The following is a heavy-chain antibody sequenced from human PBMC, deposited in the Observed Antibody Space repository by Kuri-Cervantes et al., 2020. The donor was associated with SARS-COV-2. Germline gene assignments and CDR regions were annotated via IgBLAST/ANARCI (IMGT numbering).Heavy chain of an antibody. D-gene: IGHD2-15*01. Sequence: ASVKVSCKVSGYTLTELSMHWVRQAPGKGLEWMGGFDPEDGETIYAQKFQGRVTMTEDTSTDTAYMELSSLRSEDTTAYYCATTFGGWFDPWGQGTLVTVSS. V-gene: IGHV1-24*01. CDR1: GYTLTELS. CDR2: FDPEDGET. J-gene: IGHJ5*02. CDR3: ATTFGGWFDP.